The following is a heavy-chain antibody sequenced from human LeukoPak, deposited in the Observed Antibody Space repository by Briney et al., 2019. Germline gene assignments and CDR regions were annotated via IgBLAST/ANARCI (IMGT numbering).Heavy chain of an antibody. CDR3: ARGDVVATSGPFDY. J-gene: IGHJ4*02. V-gene: IGHV3-74*01. D-gene: IGHD5-12*01. CDR2: ISTDGSTT. Sequence: GGSLRLSCAASGFTFSRYWMHWLRQAPGTGLVWVSRISTDGSTTTYADSVKGRFTISRDNGKNTLYLQMSSLRVEDTAVYYCARGDVVATSGPFDYWGQGTLVTVSP. CDR1: GFTFSRYW.